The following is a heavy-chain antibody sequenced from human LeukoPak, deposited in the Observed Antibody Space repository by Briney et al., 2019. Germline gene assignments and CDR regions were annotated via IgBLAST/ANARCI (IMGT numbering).Heavy chain of an antibody. Sequence: SQTLSLTCTVSGGPISSGSYYWSWIRQPAGKGLEWIGRIYTSGSTNYNPSLKSRVTISVDTSKNQFSLKLSSVTAADTAVYYCARDSAYYYYMDVWGKGTTVTVSS. CDR2: IYTSGST. CDR1: GGPISSGSYY. V-gene: IGHV4-61*02. CDR3: ARDSAYYYYMDV. J-gene: IGHJ6*03.